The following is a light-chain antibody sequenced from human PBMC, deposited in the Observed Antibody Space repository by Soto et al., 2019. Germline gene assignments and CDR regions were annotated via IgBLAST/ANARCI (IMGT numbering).Light chain of an antibody. Sequence: IQLDITRSSVCPAGRESRSSSSRLSQSISTYLNWYQQKPGEAPTLLVYDSSTLQSGVPSRFSGSGFGAEFTLTVCGLEPEAYAPYRSQRSHSKLLWEIGQGTKVDIK. CDR3: QRSHSKLLWE. CDR1: QSISTY. CDR2: DSS. V-gene: IGKV1-39*01. J-gene: IGKJ2*01.